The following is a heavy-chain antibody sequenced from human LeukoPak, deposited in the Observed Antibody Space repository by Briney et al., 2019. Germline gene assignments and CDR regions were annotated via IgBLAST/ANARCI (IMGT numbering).Heavy chain of an antibody. CDR2: IHTSSRV. D-gene: IGHD4-17*01. J-gene: IGHJ4*02. CDR1: GDSITRGTYY. Sequence: SETLSLTCTVSGDSITRGTYYWNWIRQPAGKGLEWIGRIHTSSRVNYNPSLKSRVTISIDTSRNLVSLRLTSVTAADAAVYYCARDRGNGDYGDYFDSGGQGTLVSVSS. CDR3: ARDRGNGDYGDYFDS. V-gene: IGHV4-61*02.